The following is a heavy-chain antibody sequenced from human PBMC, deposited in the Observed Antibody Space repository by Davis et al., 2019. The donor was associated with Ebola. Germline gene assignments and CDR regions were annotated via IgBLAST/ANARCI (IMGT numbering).Heavy chain of an antibody. CDR3: ARQLLWFGEVTDAFDI. J-gene: IGHJ3*02. V-gene: IGHV4-39*01. D-gene: IGHD3-10*01. Sequence: MPGGSLRLSCTVSGGSISSSSYYWGWIRQPPGKGLEWIGSIYYSGSTYYNPSLKSRVTISVDTSKNQFSLKLSSVTAADTAVYYCARQLLWFGEVTDAFDIWGQGTMVTVSS. CDR2: IYYSGST. CDR1: GGSISSSSYY.